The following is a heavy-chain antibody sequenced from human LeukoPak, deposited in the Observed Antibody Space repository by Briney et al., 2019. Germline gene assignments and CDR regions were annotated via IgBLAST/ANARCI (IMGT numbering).Heavy chain of an antibody. CDR3: AREVWFGELSPVDY. D-gene: IGHD3-10*01. V-gene: IGHV3-48*02. Sequence: HPGRSLRLSCAASGFSFSSYGMHWVRQAPGKGLEWVSYISSSSSTIYYADSVKGRFTISRDNAKNSLYLQMNSLRDEDTAVYYCAREVWFGELSPVDYWGQGTLVTVSS. J-gene: IGHJ4*02. CDR1: GFSFSSYG. CDR2: ISSSSSTI.